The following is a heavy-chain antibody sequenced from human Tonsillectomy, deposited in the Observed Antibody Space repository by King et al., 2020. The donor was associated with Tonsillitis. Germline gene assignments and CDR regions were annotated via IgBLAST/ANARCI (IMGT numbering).Heavy chain of an antibody. V-gene: IGHV3-9*01. CDR3: AKGTMQEAGYFDL. CDR1: GVSFDDYA. J-gene: IGHJ2*01. Sequence: VQLVESGGGLVQPGRSLRLACAASGVSFDDYARHWFRQSPGKVLEWVSVISWNSGSLGSADSVKGRFTISRDNAKNSLYLQMNRLRDEDTALYYCAKGTMQEAGYFDLWGRGTLVTVSS. CDR2: ISWNSGSL. D-gene: IGHD4/OR15-4a*01.